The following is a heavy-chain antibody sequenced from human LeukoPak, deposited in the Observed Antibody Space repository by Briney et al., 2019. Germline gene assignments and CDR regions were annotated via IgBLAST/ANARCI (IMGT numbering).Heavy chain of an antibody. CDR2: ISSSSSSI. V-gene: IGHV3-48*01. J-gene: IGHJ4*02. CDR3: ARMRAVAGTPRRTNDY. D-gene: IGHD6-19*01. Sequence: GGSVRLSCAASGFTFNNYSVSWVRQAPGKGLEWLSYISSSSSSIVYAASVKGRFTISRDNDQNSLYLQMNSLRAEDTAVYYCARMRAVAGTPRRTNDYWGQGTLVTVSS. CDR1: GFTFNNYS.